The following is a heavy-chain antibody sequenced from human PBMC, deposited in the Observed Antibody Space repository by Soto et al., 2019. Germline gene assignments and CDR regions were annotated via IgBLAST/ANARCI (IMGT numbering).Heavy chain of an antibody. D-gene: IGHD5-18*01. Sequence: QLQLQESGPGLVKPSETLSLTCTVSGGSISSSSYYWGWIRQPPGKGLEWIGSIYYSGSTYYNPSLKSRVTISVDTSKNQCSLKLSSVTAADTAVYYCARWGSYVDTAMAFDYWGQGTLVTVSS. V-gene: IGHV4-39*01. CDR1: GGSISSSSYY. J-gene: IGHJ4*02. CDR2: IYYSGST. CDR3: ARWGSYVDTAMAFDY.